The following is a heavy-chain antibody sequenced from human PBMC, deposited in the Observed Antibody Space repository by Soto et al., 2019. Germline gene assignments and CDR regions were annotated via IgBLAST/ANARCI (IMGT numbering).Heavy chain of an antibody. V-gene: IGHV4-39*01. CDR1: GGSISSSSYY. Sequence: SETLSLTCTVSGGSISSSSYYWGWIRQPPGKGLEWIGSIYYSGSTYYNPSLKSRVTISVDTSKNQFSLKLSSVTAADTAVYYCAGYYGDYVYFPFDYWGQGTLVTVSS. CDR3: AGYYGDYVYFPFDY. J-gene: IGHJ4*02. D-gene: IGHD4-17*01. CDR2: IYYSGST.